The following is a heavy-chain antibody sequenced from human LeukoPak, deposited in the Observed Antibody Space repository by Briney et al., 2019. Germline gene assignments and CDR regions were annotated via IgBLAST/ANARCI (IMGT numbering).Heavy chain of an antibody. J-gene: IGHJ1*01. D-gene: IGHD2-15*01. V-gene: IGHV3-23*01. CDR1: GFTLRSYT. Sequence: GGSLRLSCAASGFTLRSYTMNWVRQAPGKGLEWVSAISGSGGSTYYADSVKGRFTISRDNSKNTLYLQMNSLRAEDTAVYYCAKEFAGVVVAATSRYFQHWGQGTLVTVSS. CDR3: AKEFAGVVVAATSRYFQH. CDR2: ISGSGGST.